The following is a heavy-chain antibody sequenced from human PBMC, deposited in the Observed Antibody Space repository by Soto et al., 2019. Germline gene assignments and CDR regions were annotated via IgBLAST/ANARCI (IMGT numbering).Heavy chain of an antibody. CDR3: ARGDGYIYGNTFDS. CDR2: ISYDGSSK. CDR1: GFTFNNYA. V-gene: IGHV3-30-3*01. D-gene: IGHD5-18*01. J-gene: IGHJ4*02. Sequence: QVQLVESGGGVVQPGRSLRLSCAASGFTFNNYAMRWVRQAPGKGLEWVAFISYDGSSKYYADSVTGRFTISRDNSRNTLYLQMNSLRAEATAVYYCARGDGYIYGNTFDSWGQGTLVTVSS.